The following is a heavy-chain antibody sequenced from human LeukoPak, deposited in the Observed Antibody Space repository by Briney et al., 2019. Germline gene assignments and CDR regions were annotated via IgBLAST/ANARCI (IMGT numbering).Heavy chain of an antibody. CDR1: GGSISTYY. V-gene: IGHV4-59*01. J-gene: IGHJ2*01. CDR2: IYYSVRT. D-gene: IGHD5-24*01. Sequence: SETLSLTCTVSGGSISTYYWSWIRQPPGKGLEWIGNIYYSVRTNYNPSLKSRVTISVDTSKNQMSLKQSSVTAADTAVYYCARDGSDGGLWGRGTLVTVSS. CDR3: ARDGSDGGL.